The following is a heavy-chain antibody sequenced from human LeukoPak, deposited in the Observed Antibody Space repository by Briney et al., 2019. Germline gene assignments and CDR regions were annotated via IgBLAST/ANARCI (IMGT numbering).Heavy chain of an antibody. J-gene: IGHJ4*02. CDR2: IKSKTDGGTT. Sequence: RAGGSLRLSCAASGFTFSSYWMSWVRQAPGKGLEWVGRIKSKTDGGTTDYAAPVKGRFTISRDDSKNTLYLQMNSLKTEDTAVYYCTTWAYYCSSTNCQNLFDYWGQGTLVTVSS. V-gene: IGHV3-15*01. CDR1: GFTFSSYW. D-gene: IGHD2-2*01. CDR3: TTWAYYCSSTNCQNLFDY.